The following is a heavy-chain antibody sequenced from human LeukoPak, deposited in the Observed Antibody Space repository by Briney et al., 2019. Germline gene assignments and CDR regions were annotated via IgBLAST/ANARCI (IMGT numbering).Heavy chain of an antibody. D-gene: IGHD6-19*01. Sequence: GGSLGLSCAASGFTFDDYAMHWVRQAPGKGLEWVSGISWNSGSIGYADSVKGRFTISRDNAKNSLYLQMNSLRAEDTALYYCAKDMGIAVAGAFDYWGQGTLVTVSS. CDR3: AKDMGIAVAGAFDY. J-gene: IGHJ4*02. V-gene: IGHV3-9*01. CDR2: ISWNSGSI. CDR1: GFTFDDYA.